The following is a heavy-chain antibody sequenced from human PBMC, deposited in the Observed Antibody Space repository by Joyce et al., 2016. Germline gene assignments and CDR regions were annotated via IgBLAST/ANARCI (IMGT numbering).Heavy chain of an antibody. J-gene: IGHJ4*02. Sequence: VQLVESGGALVQPGGSLRLSCAASGFTFSIYGMNWVRQAPGKGLEWISHNTYNSDAIYYADSVKGRFTISRDNAKNLMYLQMNSLRDEDTALYYCARTYDRTAYFAYWGQGTLVTVSS. CDR1: GFTFSIYG. D-gene: IGHD3-22*01. CDR3: ARTYDRTAYFAY. V-gene: IGHV3-48*02. CDR2: NTYNSDAI.